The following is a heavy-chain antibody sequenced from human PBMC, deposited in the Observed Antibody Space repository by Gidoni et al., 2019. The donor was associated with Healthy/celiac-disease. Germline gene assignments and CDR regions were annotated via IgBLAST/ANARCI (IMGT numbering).Heavy chain of an antibody. Sequence: QVQLRESGPGLVKPSETLSLTCAVSGYSISSGYYWGWIRQPPGKGLEWIGSIYHSGSTYYNPSLKSRVTISVDTSKNQFSLKLSSVTAADTAVYYCARVLGAPKPTYFDYWGQGTLVTVSS. J-gene: IGHJ4*02. CDR1: GYSISSGYY. V-gene: IGHV4-38-2*01. D-gene: IGHD6-6*01. CDR2: IYHSGST. CDR3: ARVLGAPKPTYFDY.